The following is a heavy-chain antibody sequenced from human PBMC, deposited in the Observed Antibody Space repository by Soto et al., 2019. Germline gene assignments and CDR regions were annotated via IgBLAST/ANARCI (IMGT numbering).Heavy chain of an antibody. Sequence: SETLSLTCTVSGGSISSGDYYWSWIRQPPGKGLEWIGSIYYSGSTYYNPSLKSRLTISVDTSKNQFSLKLNSVTAADTAVYYCARTYYYGSGNLFDYWGLGTLVTVSS. CDR2: IYYSGST. CDR1: GGSISSGDYY. CDR3: ARTYYYGSGNLFDY. D-gene: IGHD3-10*01. V-gene: IGHV4-30-4*01. J-gene: IGHJ4*02.